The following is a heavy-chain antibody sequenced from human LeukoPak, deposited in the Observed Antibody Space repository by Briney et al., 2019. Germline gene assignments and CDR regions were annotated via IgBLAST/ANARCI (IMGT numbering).Heavy chain of an antibody. CDR1: GVTFTGHA. J-gene: IGHJ4*02. Sequence: GGTLKLSCAYSGVTFTGHAMRRVRTAPGKGLEWVSLIGSYGGNAYYADFAEGCFNVSRDNSKNNLYLQINSLKAEYTAVYYCAKSSESWERLVGAFWGQGDLVTVSS. CDR2: IGSYGGNA. D-gene: IGHD1-26*01. V-gene: IGHV3-23*01. CDR3: AKSSESWERLVGAF.